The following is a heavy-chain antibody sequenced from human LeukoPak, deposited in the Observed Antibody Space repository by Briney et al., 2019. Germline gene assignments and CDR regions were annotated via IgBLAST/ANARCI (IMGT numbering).Heavy chain of an antibody. D-gene: IGHD2-2*01. V-gene: IGHV1-69*04. CDR2: IIPILGIA. CDR1: GGTFSSYA. CDR3: ARESGVCSSTSCSQNP. J-gene: IGHJ5*02. Sequence: SVKVSCKASGGTFSSYAISWVRQAPGQGLEWMGRIIPILGIASYAQKFQGRVTMTRDTSTSTVYMELSSLRSEDTAVYYCARESGVCSSTSCSQNPWGQGTLVTVSS.